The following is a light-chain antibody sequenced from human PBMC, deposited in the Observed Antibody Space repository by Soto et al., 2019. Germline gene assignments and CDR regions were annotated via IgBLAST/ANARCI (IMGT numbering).Light chain of an antibody. CDR2: KAS. V-gene: IGKV1-5*03. CDR1: QSISTW. J-gene: IGKJ4*01. Sequence: DIQMTQSPSTLSASVGDRVTITCRASQSISTWLAWYQQKPGKAPKLLIYKASSLEGGVPSRFGGSGSGTLFNITISSLHPDDFATYYCQQYNTYPLTFGGGTTGDIK. CDR3: QQYNTYPLT.